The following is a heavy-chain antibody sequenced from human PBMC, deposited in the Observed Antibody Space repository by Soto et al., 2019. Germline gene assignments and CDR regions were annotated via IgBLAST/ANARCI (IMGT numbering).Heavy chain of an antibody. CDR2: SIPIFGTA. J-gene: IGHJ4*02. CDR1: GGTFSSYA. CDR3: ARDVDSGYAPRSSYGDFDY. V-gene: IGHV1-69*01. D-gene: IGHD5-12*01. Sequence: QVQLVQSGAEVKKPGSSVKVSCKASGGTFSSYAISWVRQAPGQGLEWMGGSIPIFGTANYAQKFQGRVTITADESTSTAYMELSSLRSEDTAVYYCARDVDSGYAPRSSYGDFDYWGQGTLVTVSS.